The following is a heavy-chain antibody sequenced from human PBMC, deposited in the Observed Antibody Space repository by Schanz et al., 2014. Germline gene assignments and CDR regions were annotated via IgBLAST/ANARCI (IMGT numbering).Heavy chain of an antibody. CDR3: AKEDRNHNSDYVY. V-gene: IGHV3-30*18. CDR1: GFTFSNYG. J-gene: IGHJ4*02. Sequence: QVQLVESGGGVVQPGRSLRLSCAASGFTFSNYGLHWVRQAPGKGLEWVTVISYDGNTKYYADSVRGRFTISRDDSKNTLYLQMNSLRPEDTAVYYCAKEDRNHNSDYVYWGQGTLVTVSS. CDR2: ISYDGNTK. D-gene: IGHD3-22*01.